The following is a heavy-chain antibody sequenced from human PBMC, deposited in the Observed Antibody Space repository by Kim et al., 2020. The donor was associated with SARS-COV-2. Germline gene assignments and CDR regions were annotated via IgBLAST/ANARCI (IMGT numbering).Heavy chain of an antibody. CDR3: AREGRTDIVVVPAAILGYIDI. V-gene: IGHV4-30-4*01. CDR1: GGSISSGDYY. J-gene: IGHJ3*02. Sequence: SETLSLTCTVSGGSISSGDYYWSWIRQPPGKGLEWSGYIYYSGSTYYNPSLKSRVTTSVDTSKNQFSLKLSSVTAADTAVYYCAREGRTDIVVVPAAILGYIDIWGQGTIVSVSS. CDR2: IYYSGST. D-gene: IGHD2-2*01.